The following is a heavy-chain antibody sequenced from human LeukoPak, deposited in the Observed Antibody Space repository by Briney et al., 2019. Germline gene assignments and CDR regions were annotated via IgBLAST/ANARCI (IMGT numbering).Heavy chain of an antibody. J-gene: IGHJ4*02. Sequence: PSETLSLTCAVYGGSFSGYYWSWIRQPPGKGLEGIGEINHSGSTNYNPSLKSRVTISVDTSKNQFSLKLSSVTAADTAVYYCARGASWIQLMLLFDYWGRGTLVTVSS. V-gene: IGHV4-34*01. D-gene: IGHD5-18*01. CDR2: INHSGST. CDR1: GGSFSGYY. CDR3: ARGASWIQLMLLFDY.